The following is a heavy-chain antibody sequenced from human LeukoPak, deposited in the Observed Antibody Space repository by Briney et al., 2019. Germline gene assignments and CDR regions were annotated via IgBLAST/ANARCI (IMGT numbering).Heavy chain of an antibody. Sequence: AETLSLTCTVSCDSISSSSYYWGWIRQPPGKGLEWIGSIYYTGSTYYNPSLKSRVSISVDMSKNQFALRVSSVTAADTAVYYCARHITTSRLWFRPLGYWGQGTLVTVSS. J-gene: IGHJ4*02. CDR2: IYYTGST. V-gene: IGHV4-39*01. D-gene: IGHD5-18*01. CDR1: CDSISSSSYY. CDR3: ARHITTSRLWFRPLGY.